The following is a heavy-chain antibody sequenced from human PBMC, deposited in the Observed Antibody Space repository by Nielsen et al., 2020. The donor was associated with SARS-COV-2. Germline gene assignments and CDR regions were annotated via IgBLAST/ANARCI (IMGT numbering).Heavy chain of an antibody. V-gene: IGHV3-23*01. CDR1: GFTISTYA. D-gene: IGHD5-18*01. J-gene: IGHJ4*02. CDR3: AKSDGGYSYGYPDY. CDR2: ISAST. Sequence: GGSLRLSCVVSGFTISTYAMSWVRQAPGKGLEWVSAISASTFYADSVKGRFTISRDNSKSTLYLQMNSLSAEDTAIYYCAKSDGGYSYGYPDYWGQGTLVTVSS.